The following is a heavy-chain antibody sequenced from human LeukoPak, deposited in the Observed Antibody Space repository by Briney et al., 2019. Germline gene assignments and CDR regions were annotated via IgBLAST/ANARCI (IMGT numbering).Heavy chain of an antibody. V-gene: IGHV4-34*01. CDR2: INHSGST. CDR1: GGSFSGYY. CDR3: ARARNWNRTPFDY. Sequence: SETLSLTCAVYGGSFSGYYWGWIRQPPGKGLEWIGEINHSGSTNYNPSLKSRVTISVDTSKNQFSLKLSSVTAADTAVYYCARARNWNRTPFDYWGQGTLVTVSS. D-gene: IGHD1-1*01. J-gene: IGHJ4*02.